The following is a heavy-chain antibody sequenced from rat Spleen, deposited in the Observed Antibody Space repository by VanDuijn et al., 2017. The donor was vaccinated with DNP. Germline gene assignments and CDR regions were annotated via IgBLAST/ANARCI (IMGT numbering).Heavy chain of an antibody. D-gene: IGHD1-6*01. CDR1: GFTFSAYY. CDR2: IGSPAYAP. Sequence: EVQLVESGGGLVQPGRSLKLSCAASGFTFSAYYMAWVRQAPAKGLEWVAYIGSPAYAPYYTDSVKGRFAISRDNAKSTLYLQMNSLRSEDMATYYCARQNTTDAPWFAYWGQGTLVTVSS. J-gene: IGHJ3*01. V-gene: IGHV5-25*01. CDR3: ARQNTTDAPWFAY.